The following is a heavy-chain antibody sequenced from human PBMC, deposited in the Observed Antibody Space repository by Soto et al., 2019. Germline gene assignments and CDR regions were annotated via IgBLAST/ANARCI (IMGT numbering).Heavy chain of an antibody. D-gene: IGHD6-6*01. V-gene: IGHV3-53*01. CDR3: ARGGSSSSHYYYYYGMDV. Sequence: EVQLVESGGGLIQPGGSLRLSCAASGFTVSSNYMSWVRQAPGKGLEWVSLIYSGDSTYYADSVKGRFTISRDNSKNTLYLQMNSLRAEDTAVYYCARGGSSSSHYYYYYGMDVWGQGTTVTVSS. CDR1: GFTVSSNY. CDR2: IYSGDST. J-gene: IGHJ6*02.